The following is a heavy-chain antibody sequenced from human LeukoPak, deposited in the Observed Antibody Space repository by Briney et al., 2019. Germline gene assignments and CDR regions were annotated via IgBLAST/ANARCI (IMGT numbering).Heavy chain of an antibody. CDR2: INHSGST. D-gene: IGHD3-10*01. CDR3: ARGRRGGYYYGSGSQADYFDY. V-gene: IGHV4-34*01. CDR1: GGSFSGYY. J-gene: IGHJ4*02. Sequence: SETLSLTCAVYGGSFSGYYWSWIRQPPGKGLEWIGEINHSGSTNYNPSLMSRVTISVDTSKNQFSLKLSSVTAADTAVYYCARGRRGGYYYGSGSQADYFDYWGQGTLVTVSS.